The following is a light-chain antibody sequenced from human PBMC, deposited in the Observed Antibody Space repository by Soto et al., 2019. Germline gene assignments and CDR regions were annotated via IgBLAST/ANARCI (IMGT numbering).Light chain of an antibody. CDR1: SSDVGGYDY. Sequence: QSVLTQPASVSGSPGQSVTISCTGTSSDVGGYDYVSWYQHHPGKAPKLVIYDVTYRTSGVSDRFSGSKSANTASLTISGLQAEDEADYYCSSYTSSSTYVFGTGTKVTVL. V-gene: IGLV2-14*01. J-gene: IGLJ1*01. CDR2: DVT. CDR3: SSYTSSSTYV.